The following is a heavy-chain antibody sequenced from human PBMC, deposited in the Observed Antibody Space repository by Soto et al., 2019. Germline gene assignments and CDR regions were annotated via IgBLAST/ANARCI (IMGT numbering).Heavy chain of an antibody. CDR3: AGGGGSEYSSGWYIGVY. Sequence: QVQLVQSGAEVKKPGSSVKVSCKASGGTFSSYAISWVRQAPGQGLEWMGGIIPIFGTANYAQKFQGRVTITADESKNTAYMGVSRLGFEDTAVYYCAGGGGSEYSSGWYIGVYWGQGTLVTVSS. V-gene: IGHV1-69*01. CDR1: GGTFSSYA. J-gene: IGHJ4*02. CDR2: IIPIFGTA. D-gene: IGHD6-19*01.